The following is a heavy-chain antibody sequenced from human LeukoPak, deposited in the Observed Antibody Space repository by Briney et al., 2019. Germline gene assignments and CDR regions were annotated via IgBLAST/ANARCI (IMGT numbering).Heavy chain of an antibody. V-gene: IGHV1-18*01. CDR1: GYTFTTYG. CDR2: ISANNDNT. J-gene: IGHJ4*02. CDR3: AREGLGYCISTSCSAFDY. Sequence: ASVKVSCKASGYTFTTYGISWVRQAPGQGLEWMGWISANNDNTRYAQKTQGRVSMTTDTSTSTAYMELRSLRSDDTAVYYCAREGLGYCISTSCSAFDYWGQGTLVTVSS. D-gene: IGHD2-2*01.